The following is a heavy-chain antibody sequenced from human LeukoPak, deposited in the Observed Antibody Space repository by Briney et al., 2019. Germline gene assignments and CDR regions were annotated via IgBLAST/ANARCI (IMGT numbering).Heavy chain of an antibody. CDR1: GYTFTSYD. Sequence: ASVKVSCKASGYTFTSYDINWVRQATGQGLEWMGWMNPNSGNTGYAQKFQGRVTMTRDTSISTAYMELSRLTSDDTAVYYCATHSIAAVGFDYWGQGTLVTVSS. CDR3: ATHSIAAVGFDY. CDR2: MNPNSGNT. D-gene: IGHD6-13*01. V-gene: IGHV1-8*01. J-gene: IGHJ4*02.